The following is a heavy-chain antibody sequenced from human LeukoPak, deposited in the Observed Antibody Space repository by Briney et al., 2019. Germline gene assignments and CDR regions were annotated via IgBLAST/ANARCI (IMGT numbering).Heavy chain of an antibody. CDR1: GYTFTSYY. CDR3: ARGNHYYDSSGYCFDF. CDR2: INPTGGGTA. Sequence: ASVKVSCKASGYTFTSYYIHWVRQAPGQGLEWMGIINPTGGGTATYAQKFQGRVTMTRDTSTSTVYMELSSLRSEDTAVYYCARGNHYYDSSGYCFDFWGQGTLVTVSS. J-gene: IGHJ4*02. D-gene: IGHD3-22*01. V-gene: IGHV1-46*01.